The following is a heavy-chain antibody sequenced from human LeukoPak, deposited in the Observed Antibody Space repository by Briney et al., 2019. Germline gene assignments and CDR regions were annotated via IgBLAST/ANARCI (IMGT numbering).Heavy chain of an antibody. CDR2: IYHSGST. CDR3: ARVFYGSGSSSYYFDY. CDR1: GGSISSSNW. V-gene: IGHV4-4*02. Sequence: SETLSLTCAVSGGSISSSNWWSWVRQPPGKGLEWIGEIYHSGSTNYNPSLKSRVTISVDKSKNQFSLKLSSVTAADTAVYYCARVFYGSGSSSYYFDYWGHGTLVTVS. D-gene: IGHD3-10*01. J-gene: IGHJ4*01.